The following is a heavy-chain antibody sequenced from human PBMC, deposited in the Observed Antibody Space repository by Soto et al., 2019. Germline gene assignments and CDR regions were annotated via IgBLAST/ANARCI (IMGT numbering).Heavy chain of an antibody. CDR1: GVSFSGFS. CDR3: ARGRKVYTSTSYVD. D-gene: IGHD6-13*01. CDR2: INHSGST. J-gene: IGHJ4*02. V-gene: IGHV4-34*01. Sequence: QVQLQQWGAGLLKPSETLSLTCAVYGVSFSGFSWSWIRQPPGKGLEWIGEINHSGSTNYNPSFKSRVTISEDTSKNPFSLKLSSVTAADTAVYYCARGRKVYTSTSYVDWGQGTLVTVSS.